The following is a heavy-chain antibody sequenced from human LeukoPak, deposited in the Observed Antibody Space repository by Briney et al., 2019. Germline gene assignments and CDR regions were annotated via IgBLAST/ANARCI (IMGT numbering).Heavy chain of an antibody. V-gene: IGHV4-59*01. CDR3: ARVPGYCSSTSCYYYYYYGMDV. D-gene: IGHD2-2*01. J-gene: IGHJ6*02. CDR2: IYYSGST. CDR1: GGSISSYY. Sequence: SETLSLTCTVSGGSISSYYWSWIRQPPGKGLEWLGYIYYSGSTNYNPSLKSRVTISVDTSHNQFSLKLSSVTAADTAVYYCARVPGYCSSTSCYYYYYYGMDVWGQGTTVTVSS.